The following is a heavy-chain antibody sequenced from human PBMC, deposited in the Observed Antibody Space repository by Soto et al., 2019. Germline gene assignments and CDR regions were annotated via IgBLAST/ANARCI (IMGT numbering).Heavy chain of an antibody. J-gene: IGHJ5*02. CDR3: ARSGGNYWFDP. CDR2: IYSGGNT. CDR1: GFTFSSYG. V-gene: IGHV3-66*01. Sequence: GGSLRLSCAASGFTFSSYGMHWVRQAPGKGLEWVAVIYSGGNTYYADSVKGRFTISRDNSKNTLYLQMNSLRAEDTAVYYCARSGGNYWFDPWGQGTLVTVSS. D-gene: IGHD2-21*02.